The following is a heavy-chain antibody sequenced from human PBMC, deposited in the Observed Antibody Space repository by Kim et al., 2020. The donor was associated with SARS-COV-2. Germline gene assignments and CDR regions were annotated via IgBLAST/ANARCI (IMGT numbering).Heavy chain of an antibody. CDR3: ARDKTLIVGATTDY. Sequence: AQKFQGRVTMTRDTSISTAYMELSRLRSDDTAVYYCARDKTLIVGATTDYWGQGTLVTVSS. D-gene: IGHD1-26*01. J-gene: IGHJ4*02. V-gene: IGHV1-2*02.